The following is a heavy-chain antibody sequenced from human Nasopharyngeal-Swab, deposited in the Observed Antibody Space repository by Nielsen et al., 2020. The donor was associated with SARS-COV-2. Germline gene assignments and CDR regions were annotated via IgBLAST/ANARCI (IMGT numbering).Heavy chain of an antibody. CDR3: AAGVYYDFWSGYPPLDY. D-gene: IGHD3-3*01. CDR1: GFTFTSSA. J-gene: IGHJ4*02. Sequence: SVKVSCKASGFTFTSSAVQWVRQARGQRLEWIGWIVVGSGNTNYAQKFQERVTITRNMSTSTAYMELSSLSSEDTAVYYCAAGVYYDFWSGYPPLDYWGQGTLVTVSS. CDR2: IVVGSGNT. V-gene: IGHV1-58*01.